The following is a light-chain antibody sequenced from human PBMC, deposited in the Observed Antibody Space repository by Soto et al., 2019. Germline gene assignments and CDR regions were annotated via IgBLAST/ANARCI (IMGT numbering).Light chain of an antibody. J-gene: IGKJ3*01. V-gene: IGKV3-15*01. CDR2: GAS. CDR1: QSVSSN. CDR3: RQYNNWPSFT. Sequence: EIVMTQSPAALSVSPGERATLSCRASQSVSSNLAWYQQKPGQAPRLLIYGASTRATGIPVRFSGSGSGTEFTRTSSSLQSEDFAVDYCRQYNNWPSFTFGPGTKVDIK.